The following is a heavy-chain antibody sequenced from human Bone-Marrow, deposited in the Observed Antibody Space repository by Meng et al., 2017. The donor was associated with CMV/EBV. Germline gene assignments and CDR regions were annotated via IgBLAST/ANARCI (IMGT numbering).Heavy chain of an antibody. CDR3: ARHHPGEYSSSSGVPLDY. Sequence: SVKVSCKASGGTFSSYAISWVRQAPGQGLEWMGGIIPIFGTANYAQKFQGRVTITTDESTSTAYMELSSLRSEDTAVYYCARHHPGEYSSSSGVPLDYWGQGTLVTVYS. J-gene: IGHJ4*01. V-gene: IGHV1-69*05. CDR1: GGTFSSYA. D-gene: IGHD6-6*01. CDR2: IIPIFGTA.